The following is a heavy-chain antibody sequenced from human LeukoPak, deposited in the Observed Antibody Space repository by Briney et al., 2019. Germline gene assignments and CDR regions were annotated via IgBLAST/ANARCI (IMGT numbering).Heavy chain of an antibody. J-gene: IGHJ5*02. Sequence: GGSLRLSCAASGFTLRSYAMSWVRQAPGKGREWVSEICISGGSTYYPDSVKGRFTFSGDNSKKTRYLQMNSLRAEHTAVYYCAKAPAVRGVNHLFDPWGQGTLVTVSS. D-gene: IGHD3-10*01. V-gene: IGHV3-23*01. CDR1: GFTLRSYA. CDR2: ICISGGST. CDR3: AKAPAVRGVNHLFDP.